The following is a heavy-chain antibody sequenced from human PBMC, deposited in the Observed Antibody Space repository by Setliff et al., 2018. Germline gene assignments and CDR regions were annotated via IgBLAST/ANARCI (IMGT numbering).Heavy chain of an antibody. J-gene: IGHJ4*02. Sequence: SVKVSCKASGGTFINYAISWVRQAPGQGLEWMGGIIPIFGTANYAQKFQGRVTITADESTSTAYMELGSLRSEDTAVYYCARVSRTIVAARGFDYWGQGTLVTVSS. V-gene: IGHV1-69*13. CDR3: ARVSRTIVAARGFDY. D-gene: IGHD1-26*01. CDR2: IIPIFGTA. CDR1: GGTFINYA.